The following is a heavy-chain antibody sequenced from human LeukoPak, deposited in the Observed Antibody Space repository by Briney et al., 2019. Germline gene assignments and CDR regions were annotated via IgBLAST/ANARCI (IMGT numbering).Heavy chain of an antibody. J-gene: IGHJ4*02. CDR3: ARDRGVGVLRYFDWPSGY. Sequence: GASVKVSCKASGYTFTSYGISWVRQAPGQGLEWMGWISAYNGNTNYAQKLQGRVTMTTDTSTSTAYMELSRLRSDDTAVYYCARDRGVGVLRYFDWPSGYWGQGTLVTVSS. CDR1: GYTFTSYG. D-gene: IGHD3-9*01. V-gene: IGHV1-18*01. CDR2: ISAYNGNT.